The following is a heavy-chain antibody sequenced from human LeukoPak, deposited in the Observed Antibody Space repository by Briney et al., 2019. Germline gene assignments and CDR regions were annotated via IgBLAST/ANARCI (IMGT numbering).Heavy chain of an antibody. V-gene: IGHV4-39*07. CDR1: GGSISSSSYY. D-gene: IGHD6-13*01. CDR3: ARDGPYFYSSSPRGWFDP. J-gene: IGHJ5*02. Sequence: PSETLSLTCTVSGGSISSSSYYWGWIRQPPGKGLEWIGSIYYSGSTYYNPSLKSRVTISVDTSKNQFSLKLSSVTAADTAVYYCARDGPYFYSSSPRGWFDPWGQGTLVTVSS. CDR2: IYYSGST.